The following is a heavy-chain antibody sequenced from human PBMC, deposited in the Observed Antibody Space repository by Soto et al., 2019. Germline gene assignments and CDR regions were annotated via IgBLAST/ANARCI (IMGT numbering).Heavy chain of an antibody. V-gene: IGHV3-30*18. D-gene: IGHD6-19*01. CDR2: ISYDGSNK. CDR1: GFTFSSYG. Sequence: QVQLVESGGGVVQPGRSLRLSCAASGFTFSSYGMHWVRQAPGKGLEWVAVISYDGSNKYYADSVKGRFTISRDNSKNTLDLQMNSLRAEDTAVYYCAKAVAGGGLDYWGQGTLVTVSS. CDR3: AKAVAGGGLDY. J-gene: IGHJ4*02.